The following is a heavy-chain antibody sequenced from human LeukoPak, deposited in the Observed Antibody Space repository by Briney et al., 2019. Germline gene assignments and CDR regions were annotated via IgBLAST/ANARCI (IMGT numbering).Heavy chain of an antibody. CDR3: ARGRELVVDAFDI. J-gene: IGHJ3*02. CDR1: GYTFTGYY. CDR2: INPNSGGT. V-gene: IGHV1-2*02. Sequence: SVKVSCKASGYTFTGYYMHWVRQAPGQGLEWMGWINPNSGGTNYAQKFQGRVTMTTDTSTSTVYMELRSLRSDDTAVYYCARGRELVVDAFDIWGQGTMVTVSS. D-gene: IGHD1-26*01.